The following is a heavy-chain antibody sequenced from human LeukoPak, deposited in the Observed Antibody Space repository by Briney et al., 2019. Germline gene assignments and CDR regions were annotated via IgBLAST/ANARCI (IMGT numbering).Heavy chain of an antibody. CDR2: ISAQNGNT. V-gene: IGHV1-18*01. CDR1: GYMFTSHG. Sequence: ASVKVSFKSSGYMFTSHGIHWLRQAPGQGLEWMGWISAQNGNTNYMQQFLGRVTMTRDTSASTVYMELRSLKSDDTAVYYCARESIGGYGFDYWGQGTPVTVAS. J-gene: IGHJ4*02. CDR3: ARESIGGYGFDY. D-gene: IGHD6-25*01.